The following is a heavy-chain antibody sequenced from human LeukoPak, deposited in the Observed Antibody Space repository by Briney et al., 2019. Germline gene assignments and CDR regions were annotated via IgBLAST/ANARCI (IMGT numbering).Heavy chain of an antibody. D-gene: IGHD6-13*01. J-gene: IGHJ6*03. CDR3: TTGSRYSSFSYYYYYYMDV. V-gene: IGHV3-15*01. Sequence: GGSLRLSCAASGFTFSNAWMSWVRQAPGKGLEWVGRIQSKTDGGTTDYAAPVKGRFTISRDDSKNTLYLQMNSLKTEDTAVYYCTTGSRYSSFSYYYYYYMDVWGKGTTVTVSS. CDR1: GFTFSNAW. CDR2: IQSKTDGGTT.